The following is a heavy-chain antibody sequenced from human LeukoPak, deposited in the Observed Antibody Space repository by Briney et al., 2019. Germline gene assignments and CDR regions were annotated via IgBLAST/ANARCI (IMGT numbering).Heavy chain of an antibody. CDR1: GFIFDDA. D-gene: IGHD3-10*01. V-gene: IGHV3-9*01. CDR2: ISWNSASI. J-gene: IGHJ4*02. CDR3: AKELLWFGELSPDFDY. Sequence: GGSLRLSCAASGFIFDDAMHWVRQAPGKGLEWVSGISWNSASIGYADSVKGRFTISRDNAKNSLYLQMNSLRAEDTAVYYCAKELLWFGELSPDFDYWGQGTLVTVSS.